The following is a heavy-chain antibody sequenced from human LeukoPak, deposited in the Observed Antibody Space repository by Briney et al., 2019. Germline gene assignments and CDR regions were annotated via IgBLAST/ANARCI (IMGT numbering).Heavy chain of an antibody. D-gene: IGHD5-18*01. CDR1: GGSIGSSSYH. Sequence: SETLSLTCTVSGGSIGSSSYHWAWIRQPPGKGLDWIGSIYYSGRSFYNPSLKSRVSISVDTSKNQFSLKMISVTAAGTAVYYCARLMDTDDYWGQGTLVTVSS. J-gene: IGHJ4*02. V-gene: IGHV4-39*01. CDR3: ARLMDTDDY. CDR2: IYYSGRS.